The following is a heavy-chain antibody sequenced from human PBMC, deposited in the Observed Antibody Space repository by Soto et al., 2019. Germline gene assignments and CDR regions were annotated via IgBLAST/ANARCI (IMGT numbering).Heavy chain of an antibody. CDR2: IIPIFGTA. Sequence: SVKVSCKASGGTFSSYAISWVRQAPGQGLEWMGGIIPIFGTANYAQKFQGRVTITADKSTSTAYMELSSLRSEDTAVYYCARASSYYDFWSGYYTHYYYGMDVWGQGTTATVSS. CDR3: ARASSYYDFWSGYYTHYYYGMDV. V-gene: IGHV1-69*06. J-gene: IGHJ6*02. CDR1: GGTFSSYA. D-gene: IGHD3-3*01.